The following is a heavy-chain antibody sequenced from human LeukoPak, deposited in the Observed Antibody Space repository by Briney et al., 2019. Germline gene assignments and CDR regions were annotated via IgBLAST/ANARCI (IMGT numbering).Heavy chain of an antibody. D-gene: IGHD5-18*01. V-gene: IGHV4-39*01. CDR2: IYYSGST. Sequence: PSETLSLTRTVSGGSISSSSYYWGWIRQPPGKGLEWIGSIYYSGSTYYNPSLKSRVTISVDTSKNQFSLKLSSVTAADTAVYYCARHVKVGSYGYIRRYYFDYWGQGTLVTVSS. J-gene: IGHJ4*02. CDR3: ARHVKVGSYGYIRRYYFDY. CDR1: GGSISSSSYY.